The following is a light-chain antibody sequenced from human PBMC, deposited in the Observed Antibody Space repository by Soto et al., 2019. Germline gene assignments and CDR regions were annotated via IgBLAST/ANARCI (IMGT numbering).Light chain of an antibody. CDR2: EVS. Sequence: QSVLTQPASVSGSPGQSITISCTGTSSDVGAFNYVSWYQQHPGKAPKLTIYEVSHRPSGVSDRFSGSKSGNTASLTISGLQAEDEADYYCSSYTTNSPWVFGGGTQLTVL. CDR1: SSDVGAFNY. V-gene: IGLV2-14*01. CDR3: SSYTTNSPWV. J-gene: IGLJ3*02.